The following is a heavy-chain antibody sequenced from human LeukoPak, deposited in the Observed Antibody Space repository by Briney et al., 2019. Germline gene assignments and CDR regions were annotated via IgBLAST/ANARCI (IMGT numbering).Heavy chain of an antibody. Sequence: SETLSLTCAVYGGSFSGYYWRWIRQPPGKGLEWIGEIDHSGSTNYNPSLKSRVTISVDTSKNQFSLKLSSVTAADTAVYYCVRSQSGIAEDYWGQGTLVTVSS. J-gene: IGHJ4*02. D-gene: IGHD6-13*01. CDR3: VRSQSGIAEDY. CDR1: GGSFSGYY. CDR2: IDHSGST. V-gene: IGHV4-34*01.